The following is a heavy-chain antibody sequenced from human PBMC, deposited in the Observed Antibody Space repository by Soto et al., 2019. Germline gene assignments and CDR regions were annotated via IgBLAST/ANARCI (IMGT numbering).Heavy chain of an antibody. CDR1: GFTFSSYA. CDR2: ISGSCGST. D-gene: IGHD3-10*01. V-gene: IGHV3-23*01. Sequence: EVQLLESGGGLVQPGGSLRLSCAASGFTFSSYAMSWVRQAPGKGLEWVSAISGSCGSTYYADSVKGRFTISRDNSKNTLYLQMNSLRAEDTAVYYCAKEEILLWFGELLPFDYWGQGTLVTVSS. CDR3: AKEEILLWFGELLPFDY. J-gene: IGHJ4*02.